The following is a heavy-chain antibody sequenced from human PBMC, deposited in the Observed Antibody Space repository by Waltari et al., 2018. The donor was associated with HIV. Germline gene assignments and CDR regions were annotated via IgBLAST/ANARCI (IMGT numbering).Heavy chain of an antibody. CDR3: ARLQTWFDY. J-gene: IGHJ4*02. V-gene: IGHV3-48*02. CDR2: IGSTGRTT. Sequence: EVQLVASGGGLVQPGGSLILSCAASGFTFSSYGMNWVRQAPGKGLEWVAHIGSTGRTTHYADSVKGRFTISRDDAKNSLYLQANSLRDEDTGVYFCARLQTWFDYWGQGTLVAVSS. CDR1: GFTFSSYG.